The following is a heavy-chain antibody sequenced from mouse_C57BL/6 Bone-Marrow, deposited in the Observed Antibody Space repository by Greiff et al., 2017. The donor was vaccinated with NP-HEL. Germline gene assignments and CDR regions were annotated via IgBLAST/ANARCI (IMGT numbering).Heavy chain of an antibody. J-gene: IGHJ2*01. D-gene: IGHD3-2*02. CDR1: GYTFTDYY. Sequence: EVQLQQSGPVLVKPGASVKMSCKASGYTFTDYYMNWVKQSHGKSLEWIGVINPYNGGTSYNQKFKGKATLTVDKSSSTAYMELNSLTSEDSGVYYCARTAQARDYWGQGTTLTVSS. CDR3: ARTAQARDY. CDR2: INPYNGGT. V-gene: IGHV1-19*01.